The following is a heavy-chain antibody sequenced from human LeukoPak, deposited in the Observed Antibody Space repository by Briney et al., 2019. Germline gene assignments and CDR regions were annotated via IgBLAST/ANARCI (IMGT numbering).Heavy chain of an antibody. Sequence: GGSLRLSCAASGFTFSGYGVHWVRQAPGKGLEWVAVISYDGSNKYYADSVKGRFTISRDNSRNTLYLQMNSLRTEDTAVYHCAKSGCSSTSCYVNYWGQGTLATVSS. J-gene: IGHJ4*02. CDR1: GFTFSGYG. CDR3: AKSGCSSTSCYVNY. CDR2: ISYDGSNK. V-gene: IGHV3-30*18. D-gene: IGHD2-2*01.